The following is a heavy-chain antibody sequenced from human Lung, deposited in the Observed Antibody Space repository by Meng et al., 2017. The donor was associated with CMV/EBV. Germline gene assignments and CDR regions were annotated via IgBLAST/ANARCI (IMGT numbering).Heavy chain of an antibody. CDR3: ARTNYGSGGGFDY. J-gene: IGHJ4*02. CDR2: MSPNSGNT. D-gene: IGHD3-10*01. V-gene: IGHV1-8*03. Sequence: TASGYPFTSYDINWVRQATGQGLELMGWMSPNSGNTGYAQQFQGRVTITRHTAISTAYMELSSLRSEDTAVYYCARTNYGSGGGFDYWGQGTLVTVSS. CDR1: GYPFTSYD.